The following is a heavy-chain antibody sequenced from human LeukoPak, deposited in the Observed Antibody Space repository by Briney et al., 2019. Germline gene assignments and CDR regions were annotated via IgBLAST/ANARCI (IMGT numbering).Heavy chain of an antibody. D-gene: IGHD4-23*01. J-gene: IGHJ3*02. CDR1: GFTFSSYA. V-gene: IGHV4-38-2*02. CDR2: IYHSGST. CDR3: AREDKVVTDAFDI. Sequence: PGGSLRLSCAASGFTFSSYAMYWVRQPPGKGLEWIGSIYHSGSTYYNPSLKSRVTISVDTSKNQFSLKLSSVTAADTAVYYCAREDKVVTDAFDIWGQGTMVTVSS.